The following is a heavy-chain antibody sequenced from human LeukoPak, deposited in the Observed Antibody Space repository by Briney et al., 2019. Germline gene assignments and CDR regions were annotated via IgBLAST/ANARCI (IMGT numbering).Heavy chain of an antibody. J-gene: IGHJ4*02. CDR2: ISYDGSNK. D-gene: IGHD5-18*01. Sequence: GGSLRLSCAASGFTFSNYWMSWVRQAPGKGLEWVAVISYDGSNKYYADSVKGRFTISRDNSKNTLYLQMNSLRAEDTAVYYCASDRGYSYGQYGYWGQGTLVTVSS. V-gene: IGHV3-30-3*01. CDR3: ASDRGYSYGQYGY. CDR1: GFTFSNYW.